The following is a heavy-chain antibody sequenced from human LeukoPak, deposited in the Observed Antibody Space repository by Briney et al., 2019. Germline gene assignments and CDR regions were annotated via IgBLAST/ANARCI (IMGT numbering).Heavy chain of an antibody. V-gene: IGHV3-20*04. D-gene: IGHD1-26*01. CDR3: ARDFGSYYGSAFDI. CDR2: LNWNGDNT. J-gene: IGHJ3*02. CDR1: GFTFHDHG. Sequence: PGGSLRLSCAASGFTFHDHGMSWVRQVPGKGLEWVSALNWNGDNTGYADSVKGRFTISRDNAKKSLYLQMNSLRAEDTAAYYCARDFGSYYGSAFDIWGQGTMVTVSS.